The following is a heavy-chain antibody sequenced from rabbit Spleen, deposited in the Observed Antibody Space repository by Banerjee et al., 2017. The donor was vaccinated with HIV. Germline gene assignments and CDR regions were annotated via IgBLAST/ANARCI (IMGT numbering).Heavy chain of an antibody. CDR1: GFDFSSNG. D-gene: IGHD8-1*01. CDR3: ARDGAGGSYFAL. V-gene: IGHV1S47*01. Sequence: QEQLVESGGGLVQPGGSLKLSCKASGFDFSSNGVSWVRQAPGKGLEWIGYIDLVFGIAVYASWVNGRFTISSHNAQNTLYLQLNSLTAADTATYFCARDGAGGSYFALWGPGTLVTVS. J-gene: IGHJ4*01. CDR2: IDLVFGIA.